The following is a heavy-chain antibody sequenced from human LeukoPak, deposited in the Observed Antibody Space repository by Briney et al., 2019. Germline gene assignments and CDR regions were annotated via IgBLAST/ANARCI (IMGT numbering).Heavy chain of an antibody. Sequence: GGSLRLSCAASGFTFSSYSMNWVRQAPGKGLEWVSSISSSSSYIYYADSVKGRFTISRDNAKNSLYLQMNSLRAEDTAVYYCARCPSSIAVAGQYYFDYWGQGTLVTVSS. CDR3: ARCPSSIAVAGQYYFDY. J-gene: IGHJ4*02. CDR2: ISSSSSYI. CDR1: GFTFSSYS. V-gene: IGHV3-21*01. D-gene: IGHD6-19*01.